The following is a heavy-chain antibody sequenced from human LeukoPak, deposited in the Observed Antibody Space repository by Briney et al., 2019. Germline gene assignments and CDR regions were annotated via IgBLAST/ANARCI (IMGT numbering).Heavy chain of an antibody. D-gene: IGHD5-18*01. V-gene: IGHV1-2*02. CDR3: ATDIRRGYSYGYDY. CDR2: INPNSGGT. J-gene: IGHJ4*02. CDR1: GYTFTGYY. Sequence: ASVKASCKASGYTFTGYYMHWVRQAPGQGLEWMGWINPNSGGTNYAQKFQGRVTMTRDTSISTAYMELSRLRSDDTAVYYCATDIRRGYSYGYDYWGQGTLVTVSS.